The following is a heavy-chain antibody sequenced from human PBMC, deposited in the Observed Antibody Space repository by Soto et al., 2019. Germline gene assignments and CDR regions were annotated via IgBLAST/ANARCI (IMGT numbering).Heavy chain of an antibody. D-gene: IGHD3-3*01. CDR1: GYPVTAYY. Sequence: QLHLVQSGAVVKKPGASVTVSCSASGYPVTAYYMHWVRQAPGRGLEWMGGINPATGAAKYTQTFQVRVTRTRDTSKSTIFMERNGLTSEYTAVFYGARGGGVGVAGSAAFDMWGQGTLVTVSS. CDR3: ARGGGVGVAGSAAFDM. J-gene: IGHJ3*02. CDR2: INPATGAA. V-gene: IGHV1-2*02.